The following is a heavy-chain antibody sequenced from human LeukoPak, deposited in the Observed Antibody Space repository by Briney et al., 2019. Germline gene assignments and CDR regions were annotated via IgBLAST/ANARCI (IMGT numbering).Heavy chain of an antibody. CDR2: INWNGGST. CDR1: GFTFDDYG. Sequence: GGSLRLSCAASGFTFDDYGMRWVRQAPGKGLEWVSGINWNGGSTGYEDSVKGRFTISRDNAKNSLYLQMNSLRAEDTALYYCARDGGLPYYFDYWGQGTLVTVSS. CDR3: ARDGGLPYYFDY. J-gene: IGHJ4*02. V-gene: IGHV3-20*04. D-gene: IGHD2-15*01.